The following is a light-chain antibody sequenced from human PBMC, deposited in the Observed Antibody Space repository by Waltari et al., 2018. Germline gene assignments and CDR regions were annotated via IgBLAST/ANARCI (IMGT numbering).Light chain of an antibody. V-gene: IGLV1-47*01. CDR3: AAWDDSLSGCVV. J-gene: IGLJ2*01. CDR2: RNN. Sequence: QSVLTQPPSASGTPGQRVTISCSGRSSNIRSNYAFWYQQLPGTAPKLLIYRNNQRPSGVPDRFFGSKSGTSASLVISGLRSEDEAYYYCAAWDDSLSGCVVFGGGTKVTVL. CDR1: SSNIRSNY.